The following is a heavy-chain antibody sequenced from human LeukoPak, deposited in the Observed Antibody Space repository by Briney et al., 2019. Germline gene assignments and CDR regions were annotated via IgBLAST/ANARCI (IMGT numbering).Heavy chain of an antibody. D-gene: IGHD5-18*01. CDR3: ARGLVQLWSRMGIRFDP. J-gene: IGHJ5*02. Sequence: SETLSLTCTVSGASISSSSYYWSWIRQPPGTGLEWIGEINHSESTNYNPSLKSRVTISVDTSKNQFSLKLSSVTAADTAVYYCARGLVQLWSRMGIRFDPWGQGTLVTVSS. V-gene: IGHV4-39*07. CDR2: INHSEST. CDR1: GASISSSSYY.